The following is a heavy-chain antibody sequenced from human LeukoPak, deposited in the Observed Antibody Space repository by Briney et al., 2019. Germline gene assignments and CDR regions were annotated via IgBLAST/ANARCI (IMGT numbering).Heavy chain of an antibody. D-gene: IGHD6-19*01. CDR3: ARVLPTSGRYFDY. Sequence: GGSLRLSCAASGFTFSSYWMHWVRQAPGKGLGWVSRIFSDASSTNYADSVKGRFTISRDNAKNTLYLQMNSLRADDTAVYYCARVLPTSGRYFDYWGQGTLVTVSS. V-gene: IGHV3-74*01. J-gene: IGHJ4*02. CDR1: GFTFSSYW. CDR2: IFSDASST.